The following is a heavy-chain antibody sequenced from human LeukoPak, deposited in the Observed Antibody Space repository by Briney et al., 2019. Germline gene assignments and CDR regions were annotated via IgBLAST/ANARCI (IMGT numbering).Heavy chain of an antibody. CDR1: GFTFSSYG. CDR3: AKDTSGYSYGPFDY. Sequence: GGSLRLSCAASGFTFSSYGMHWVRQAPGKGLEWVAVISYDGSNKYYADSVKGRFIISRDNSKSTLYLQMNSLRAEDTAVYYCAKDTSGYSYGPFDYWGQGTLVTVSS. D-gene: IGHD5-18*01. J-gene: IGHJ4*02. CDR2: ISYDGSNK. V-gene: IGHV3-30*18.